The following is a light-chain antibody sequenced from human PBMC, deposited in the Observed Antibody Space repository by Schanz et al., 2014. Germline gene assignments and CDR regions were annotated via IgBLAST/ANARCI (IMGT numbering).Light chain of an antibody. J-gene: IGKJ4*01. Sequence: DIQMTQSPSTLSAFVGDRVTITCRASQSIITWLAWYQQKPGKAPKLLIYDAYSLQSGVPSRFSGSGSGTEFTLTISSLQPEDVATYYCQKYNSAPLTFGGGTKVEIK. CDR2: DAY. CDR3: QKYNSAPLT. CDR1: QSIITW. V-gene: IGKV1-5*01.